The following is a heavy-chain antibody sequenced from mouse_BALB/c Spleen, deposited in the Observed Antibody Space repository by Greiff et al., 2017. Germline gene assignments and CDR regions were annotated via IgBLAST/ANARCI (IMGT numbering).Heavy chain of an antibody. D-gene: IGHD2-4*01. CDR2: ISSGGGST. CDR1: GFAFSSYD. J-gene: IGHJ2*01. Sequence: EVMLVESGGGLVKPGGSLKLSCAASGFAFSSYDMSWVRQTPEKRLEWVAYISSGGGSTYYPDTVKGRFTISRDNAKNTLYLQMSSLKSEDTAMYYCARHAMITTGYYFDYWGQGTTLTVSS. V-gene: IGHV5-12-1*01. CDR3: ARHAMITTGYYFDY.